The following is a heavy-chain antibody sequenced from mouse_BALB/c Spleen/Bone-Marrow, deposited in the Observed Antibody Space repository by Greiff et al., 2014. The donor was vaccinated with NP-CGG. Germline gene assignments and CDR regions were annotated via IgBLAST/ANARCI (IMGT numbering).Heavy chain of an antibody. V-gene: IGHV5-17*02. Sequence: EVMLVESGGDLVQPGGSRKLSCAASGFTFSAFGMHWVRQAPERGLEWVAYIISGSNTIYYLDKVKGRFTISRDNPKNTLFLQMTSLRSEDTAMYYCARSRYDVGWFAYWGQGTLVTVSA. CDR3: ARSRYDVGWFAY. J-gene: IGHJ3*01. CDR1: GFTFSAFG. CDR2: IISGSNTI. D-gene: IGHD2-14*01.